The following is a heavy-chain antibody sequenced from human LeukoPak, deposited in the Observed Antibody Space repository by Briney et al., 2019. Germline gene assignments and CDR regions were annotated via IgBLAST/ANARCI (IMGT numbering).Heavy chain of an antibody. CDR3: ARLPDYYSRHGAPG. CDR2: INHYGST. D-gene: IGHD3-10*01. V-gene: IGHV4-34*01. CDR1: GGSITSGDYY. Sequence: SETLSLTCTVSGGSITSGDYYWSWIRQPPGKGLEWIGEINHYGSTNYNPSLKSRITISVDTSKNQFSLKLSSVTAADTAVYYCARLPDYYSRHGAPGWGQGTLVTVSS. J-gene: IGHJ4*02.